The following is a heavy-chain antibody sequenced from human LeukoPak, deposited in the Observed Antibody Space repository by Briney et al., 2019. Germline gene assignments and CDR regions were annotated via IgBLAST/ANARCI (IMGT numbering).Heavy chain of an antibody. J-gene: IGHJ3*02. CDR1: GFTVSSNY. Sequence: GSLRLSCAASGFTVSSNYMSWVRRAPGKGLEWVSFIYSGGTTYYADSVKGRFTISRDNSKNTLYLQMNSLRAEDTAVYYCAGDCSGGTCYSGAFDIWGQGTMVTVSS. V-gene: IGHV3-66*01. CDR2: IYSGGTT. CDR3: AGDCSGGTCYSGAFDI. D-gene: IGHD2-15*01.